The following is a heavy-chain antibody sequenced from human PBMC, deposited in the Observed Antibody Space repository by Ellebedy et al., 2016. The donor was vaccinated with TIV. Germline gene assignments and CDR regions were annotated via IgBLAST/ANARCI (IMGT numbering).Heavy chain of an antibody. J-gene: IGHJ4*02. CDR2: MNPHGNT. Sequence: ASVKVSCXASGDTFTSFDINWVRQAPRQGPEWMGWMNPHGNTGYAQKFLGRVTLSRDTSISTAYMELSSLISEDTAVYYCARNPSKTGDFDNWGQGTLVTVSS. D-gene: IGHD7-27*01. V-gene: IGHV1-8*01. CDR3: ARNPSKTGDFDN. CDR1: GDTFTSFD.